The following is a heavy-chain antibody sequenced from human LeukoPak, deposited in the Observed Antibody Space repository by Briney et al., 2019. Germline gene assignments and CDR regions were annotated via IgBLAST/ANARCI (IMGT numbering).Heavy chain of an antibody. CDR3: ARFWGTAAMFDY. V-gene: IGHV4-30-4*08. D-gene: IGHD2-2*01. CDR1: GGSISSGDYY. J-gene: IGHJ4*02. CDR2: IYYSGST. Sequence: KASETLSLTCTVSGGSISSGDYYWSWIRQPPGKGLEWIGYIYYSGSTYYNPSLKSRVTISVDTSKNRFSPKLSSVTAADTAVYYCARFWGTAAMFDYWGQGTLVTVSS.